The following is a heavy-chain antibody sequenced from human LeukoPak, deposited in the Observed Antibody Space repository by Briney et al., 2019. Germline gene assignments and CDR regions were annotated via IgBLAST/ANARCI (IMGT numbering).Heavy chain of an antibody. Sequence: PSETLSLTCIVSGGSISRDYWSWIRQPPGKGLEWIGYIDYAGRTTYNPSLKSRVTISVDTSKNQFSLRLSSVTAADTAVYYCARDRPGGSSLDYWGQGTLVTVSS. D-gene: IGHD6-13*01. J-gene: IGHJ4*02. V-gene: IGHV4-59*01. CDR2: IDYAGRT. CDR3: ARDRPGGSSLDY. CDR1: GGSISRDY.